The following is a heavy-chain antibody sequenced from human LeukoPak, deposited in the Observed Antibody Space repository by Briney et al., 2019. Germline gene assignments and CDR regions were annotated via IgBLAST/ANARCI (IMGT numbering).Heavy chain of an antibody. CDR3: ARDKGDYDTSGSLFVL. CDR2: IKQDGSKQ. D-gene: IGHD3-22*01. J-gene: IGHJ4*02. V-gene: IGHV3-7*03. CDR1: GFTFSRYW. Sequence: GGSLRLSCAASGFTFSRYWMTWVRQVPREGLEWVANIKQDGSKQYYVDSVKGRFTISRDNAKNSPYLQMNSLRAEDTAVYYCARDKGDYDTSGSLFVLGGQGTLVTVSS.